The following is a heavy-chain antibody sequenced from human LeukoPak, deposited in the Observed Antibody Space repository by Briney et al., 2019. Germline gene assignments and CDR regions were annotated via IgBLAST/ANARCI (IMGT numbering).Heavy chain of an antibody. CDR2: INPSGGST. Sequence: ASVKVSCKASGYTFTSYYMHWVRQAPGQGLEWMGIINPSGGSTSYAQKFQGRVTMTRDTSTSPVYMELSSLRSEDTAVYYCARNAVVVGSAFDIWGQGTMVTVSS. J-gene: IGHJ3*02. D-gene: IGHD2-15*01. CDR3: ARNAVVVGSAFDI. V-gene: IGHV1-46*01. CDR1: GYTFTSYY.